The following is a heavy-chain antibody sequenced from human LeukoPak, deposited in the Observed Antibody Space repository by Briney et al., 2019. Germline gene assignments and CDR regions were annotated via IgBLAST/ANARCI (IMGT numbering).Heavy chain of an antibody. CDR2: IGTAADT. D-gene: IGHD2-15*01. Sequence: GGSLRLSCAASGFTFSSYDMHWVRQATGKSLEWVSGIGTAADTYYPGSVKGRFTISRDNAKNSLYLQMNSLRAEDTAVYYCARDLGYCSGGSCYSEPFDYWGQGTLVTVSS. CDR1: GFTFSSYD. V-gene: IGHV3-13*01. J-gene: IGHJ4*02. CDR3: ARDLGYCSGGSCYSEPFDY.